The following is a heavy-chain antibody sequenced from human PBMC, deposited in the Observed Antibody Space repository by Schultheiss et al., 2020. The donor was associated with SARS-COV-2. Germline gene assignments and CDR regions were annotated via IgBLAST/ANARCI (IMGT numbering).Heavy chain of an antibody. J-gene: IGHJ6*02. D-gene: IGHD2-15*01. Sequence: SETLSLTCAVSGYSISSGYYWSWIRQPPGKGLEWIGEINHSGSTNYNPSLKSLVTISVDTSKNQFSLKLSSVTAADTAVYYCARDLVVAATDDYYYYGMDVWGQGTTVTVS. CDR2: INHSGST. CDR1: GYSISSGYY. CDR3: ARDLVVAATDDYYYYGMDV. V-gene: IGHV4-38-2*02.